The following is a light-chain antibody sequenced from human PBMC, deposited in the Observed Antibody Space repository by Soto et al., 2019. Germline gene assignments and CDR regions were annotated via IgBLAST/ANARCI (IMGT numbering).Light chain of an antibody. CDR2: EVS. CDR1: SSDVGAYDY. J-gene: IGLJ1*01. Sequence: QPVLTQTPSASGSPGQSVIISCTGTSSDVGAYDYVSWYQQHPGKAPKLMIYEVSKRPSGVPDRFSGSKSGNTASLTVFGLQAEDEADYYCSSYGGSSNLYVFGTGTKLTVL. CDR3: SSYGGSSNLYV. V-gene: IGLV2-8*01.